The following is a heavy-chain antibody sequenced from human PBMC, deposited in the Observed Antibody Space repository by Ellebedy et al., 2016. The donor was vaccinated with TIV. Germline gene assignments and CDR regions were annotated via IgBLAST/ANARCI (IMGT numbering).Heavy chain of an antibody. D-gene: IGHD2-8*02. J-gene: IGHJ5*02. Sequence: YADSVKGRFTISRDNSNNTLHLQMNSLRPEDTAMYYCARDSGDTTTWWDNWFDPWGQGTLVTVSS. CDR3: ARDSGDTTTWWDNWFDP. V-gene: IGHV3-30*01.